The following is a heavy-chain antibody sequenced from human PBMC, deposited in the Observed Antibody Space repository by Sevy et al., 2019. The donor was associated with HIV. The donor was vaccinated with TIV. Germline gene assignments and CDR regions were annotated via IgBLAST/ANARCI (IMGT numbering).Heavy chain of an antibody. CDR1: GGTFDTYS. D-gene: IGHD3-16*01. J-gene: IGHJ3*02. CDR2: ITPFFRTA. V-gene: IGHV1-69*13. Sequence: ASVKVSCKTSGGTFDTYSISWMRQAPGQGLEWMGGITPFFRTASYAQKFQGRVTITPDESTGTAYMELSSVRSEDSAVYYCARDSDITFGGGDAFDIWGQGTMVTVSS. CDR3: ARDSDITFGGGDAFDI.